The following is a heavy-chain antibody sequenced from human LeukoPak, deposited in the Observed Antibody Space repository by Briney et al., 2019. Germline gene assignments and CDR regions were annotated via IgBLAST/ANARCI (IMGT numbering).Heavy chain of an antibody. CDR1: GFTFGDYA. D-gene: IGHD4-23*01. CDR3: AKGSLSTVVTPPYFDY. V-gene: IGHV3-9*03. CDR2: ISWNSGSI. J-gene: IGHJ4*02. Sequence: AGGSLRLSCAASGFTFGDYAMHWVRQAPGKGLEWVSGISWNSGSIGYADSVKGRFTISRDNAKNSLYLQMNSLIAEDMALYYCAKGSLSTVVTPPYFDYWGQGTLVTVSS.